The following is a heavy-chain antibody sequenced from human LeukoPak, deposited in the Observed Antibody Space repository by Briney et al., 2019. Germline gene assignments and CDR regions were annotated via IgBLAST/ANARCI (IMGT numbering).Heavy chain of an antibody. V-gene: IGHV1-2*02. D-gene: IGHD2-2*01. CDR2: INPNSGGT. J-gene: IGHJ6*02. CDR3: ASGIVVVPAAIPYGMDV. Sequence: ASVKVSCKASGYTFTGYYIHWVRQAPGQGLEWMGWINPNSGGTNYAQKFQGRVTMTRDTSISTAYMELSRLRSDDTAVYYCASGIVVVPAAIPYGMDVWGQGTTVTVSS. CDR1: GYTFTGYY.